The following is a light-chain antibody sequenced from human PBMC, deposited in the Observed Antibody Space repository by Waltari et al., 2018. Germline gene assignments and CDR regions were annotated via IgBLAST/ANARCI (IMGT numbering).Light chain of an antibody. CDR1: SEHSAYA. CDR2: IDGGGGH. Sequence: QLAVTQSPSASASLGASVQPTCTLSSEHSAYAIAWPQHQPEKGPRFLMKIDGGGGHTKGDGIPDRFSGFSSGAERYLTISSLQYEDEAAYYWQTWDPDTVVFGGGTKLTV. CDR3: QTWDPDTVV. V-gene: IGLV4-69*01. J-gene: IGLJ2*01.